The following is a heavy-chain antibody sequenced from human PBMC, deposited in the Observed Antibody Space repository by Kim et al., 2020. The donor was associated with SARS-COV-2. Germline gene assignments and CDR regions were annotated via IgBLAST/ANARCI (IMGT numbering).Heavy chain of an antibody. D-gene: IGHD6-13*01. V-gene: IGHV4-34*01. J-gene: IGHJ4*02. CDR3: ARDISSRYSSSWYGIDY. CDR1: GGSFSGYY. CDR2: INHSGST. Sequence: SETLSLTCAVYGGSFSGYYWSWIRQPPGKGLEWIGEINHSGSTNYNPSLKSRVTISVDTSKNQFSLKLSSVPAADTAVYYCARDISSRYSSSWYGIDYWGQGTLVTGPS.